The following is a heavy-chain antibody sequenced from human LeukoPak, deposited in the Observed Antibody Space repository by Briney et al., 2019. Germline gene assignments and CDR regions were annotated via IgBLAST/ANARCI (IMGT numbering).Heavy chain of an antibody. CDR1: GFTFSSYW. D-gene: IGHD3-22*01. V-gene: IGHV3-7*01. CDR3: ARAPRSSGYYSYYYYMDV. CDR2: IKQDGSEK. J-gene: IGHJ6*03. Sequence: GGSLRLSCAASGFTFSSYWMSWVRQAPGKGLEWVANIKQDGSEKYYVDSAKGRFTISRDNAKNSLYLQMNSLRAEDTAVYYCARAPRSSGYYSYYYYMDVWGKGTTVTVSS.